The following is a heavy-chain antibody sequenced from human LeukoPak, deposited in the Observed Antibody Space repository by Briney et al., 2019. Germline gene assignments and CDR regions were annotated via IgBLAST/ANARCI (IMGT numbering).Heavy chain of an antibody. Sequence: GGSLRLSCAASGFTFSDTWMHWVRQAPGKGLVWVSRIRSDGSDTRYAESVKGRFTISRDNAMNTLYLQMNSLRAEDTAVYYCAELGITMIGGVWGKGTTVTISS. V-gene: IGHV3-74*01. J-gene: IGHJ6*04. D-gene: IGHD3-10*02. CDR2: IRSDGSDT. CDR3: AELGITMIGGV. CDR1: GFTFSDTW.